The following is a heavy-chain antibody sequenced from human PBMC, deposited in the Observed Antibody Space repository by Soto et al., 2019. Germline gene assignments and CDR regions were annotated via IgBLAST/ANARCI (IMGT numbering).Heavy chain of an antibody. D-gene: IGHD3-22*01. CDR3: ARSASYDSSGYYQVLNYFAY. CDR1: GFSFSSYE. Sequence: PGGSLRLSCAASGFSFSSYEMNWVRQAPGKGLEWVSYTTSDGSTKYYADSVKGRFTISRDNAKNSLYLQMNSLRAADTAVYYCARSASYDSSGYYQVLNYFAYWGQGTLVTVSS. V-gene: IGHV3-48*03. CDR2: TTSDGSTK. J-gene: IGHJ4*02.